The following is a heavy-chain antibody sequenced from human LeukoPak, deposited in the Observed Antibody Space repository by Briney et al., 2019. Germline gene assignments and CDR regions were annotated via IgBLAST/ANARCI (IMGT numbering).Heavy chain of an antibody. CDR1: VGSFSGYY. D-gene: IGHD1-26*01. CDR3: ASLRWELLILLPFYWYFDL. CDR2: INHSGST. V-gene: IGHV4-34*01. J-gene: IGHJ2*01. Sequence: SETLSLTCAVYVGSFSGYYWSWIRQPPGKGLEWIGAINHSGSTNYNPSLKSRVTISVNTSTNQFSLKLTCVTPADPTAIYCASLRWELLILLPFYWYFDLWGRGTLVTVSS.